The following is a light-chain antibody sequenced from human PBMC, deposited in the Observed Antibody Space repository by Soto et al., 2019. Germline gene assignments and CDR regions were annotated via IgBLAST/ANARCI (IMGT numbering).Light chain of an antibody. CDR1: QSVSNN. J-gene: IGKJ1*01. CDR2: GAS. V-gene: IGKV3-15*01. CDR3: QQYDNWPWT. Sequence: EIVMTQSPATLSVSPGERVTLSCGASQSVSNNLAWYQKKPGQAPRLVIYGASSRATGIPARLSGMGYETELTLTIRTMKSEEFEVYCCQQYDNWPWTFGHGTKVDIK.